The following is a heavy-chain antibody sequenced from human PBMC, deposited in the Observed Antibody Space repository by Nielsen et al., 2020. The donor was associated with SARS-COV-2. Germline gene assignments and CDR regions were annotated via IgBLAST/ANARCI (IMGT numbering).Heavy chain of an antibody. CDR3: AKMSPPGIAVGTAEYFQH. CDR1: GFTFSSKG. V-gene: IGHV3-30*12. D-gene: IGHD6-19*01. CDR2: ISYEGTNK. J-gene: IGHJ1*01. Sequence: GESLKISCAASGFTFSSKGMHWVRQAPGKGLEWVAVISYEGTNKDYADSVKGRFTISRDKSKNTLYVLMNSLRAEDTAVYYCAKMSPPGIAVGTAEYFQHWGQGTLVTVSS.